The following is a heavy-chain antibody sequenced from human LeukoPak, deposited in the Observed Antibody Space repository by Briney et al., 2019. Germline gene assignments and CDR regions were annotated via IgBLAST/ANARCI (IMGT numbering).Heavy chain of an antibody. CDR1: GYSFTSYW. J-gene: IGHJ6*02. CDR3: ARSGGKTYYYYYYGMDV. V-gene: IGHV5-51*01. CDR2: IYPGDSDT. Sequence: LGESLKISCKGSGYSFTSYWIGWVRQMPGKGLEWMGIIYPGDSDTRYSPSFQGQVTISADKSISTAYLQWSSLKASDTAMYYCARSGGKTYYYYYYGMDVWGQGTTVTVSS. D-gene: IGHD2-15*01.